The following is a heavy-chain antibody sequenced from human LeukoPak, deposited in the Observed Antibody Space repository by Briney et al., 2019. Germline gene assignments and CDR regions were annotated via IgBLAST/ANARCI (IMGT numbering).Heavy chain of an antibody. CDR1: GGSINNYY. D-gene: IGHD4/OR15-4a*01. J-gene: IGHJ4*02. CDR2: MSYSGNT. Sequence: SETLSLTCTVSGGSINNYYWNWIRRPPGKGLEWIGYMSYSGNTYYNPSLKSRVTISVDMSKNQFYLQMSSVTAADTAVYYCARDEYGGPFDYWGQGALVTVSS. V-gene: IGHV4-59*01. CDR3: ARDEYGGPFDY.